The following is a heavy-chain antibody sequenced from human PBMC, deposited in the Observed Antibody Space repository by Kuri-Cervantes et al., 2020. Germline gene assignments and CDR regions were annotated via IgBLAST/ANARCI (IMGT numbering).Heavy chain of an antibody. D-gene: IGHD2-15*01. J-gene: IGHJ3*02. Sequence: SVKVSCKVSGYTLTELSMHWVRQAPGQGLEWMGGIIPIFGTANYAQKFQGRVTITADESTSTAYMELSSLRSEDTAVYYCARVSGYCSGGSCYPAFDIWGQGTMVTVSS. CDR3: ARVSGYCSGGSCYPAFDI. V-gene: IGHV1-69*13. CDR1: GYTLTELS. CDR2: IIPIFGTA.